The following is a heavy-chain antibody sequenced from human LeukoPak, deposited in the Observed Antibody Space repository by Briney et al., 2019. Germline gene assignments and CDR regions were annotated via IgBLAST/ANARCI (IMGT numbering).Heavy chain of an antibody. CDR2: VYYSGRT. D-gene: IGHD3-22*01. CDR1: GGSTTGYF. Sequence: SETLSLTCTVSGGSTTGYFWTWIRQPPGKGLEWIGYVYYSGRTSYNPSLKSRVTISVDTSKNQFSLKLSSVTAADTAVYYCARGDSSGYYIGEDDAFDIWGQGTMVTVSS. CDR3: ARGDSSGYYIGEDDAFDI. J-gene: IGHJ3*02. V-gene: IGHV4-59*08.